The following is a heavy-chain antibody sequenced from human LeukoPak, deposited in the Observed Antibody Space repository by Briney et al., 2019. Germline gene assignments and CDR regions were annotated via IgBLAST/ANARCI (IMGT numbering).Heavy chain of an antibody. V-gene: IGHV1-24*01. CDR3: ARDGSSGYYYDDY. D-gene: IGHD3-22*01. CDR1: GYTLTELS. J-gene: IGHJ4*02. CDR2: FNPEDGET. Sequence: ASVKVSCKISGYTLTELSMHWVRQAPGKGLEWMGSFNPEDGETLYAQKFQGRVTMTKDTSRNTAYMELSSLRPEDTAVYYCARDGSSGYYYDDYWGQGTLVTVSS.